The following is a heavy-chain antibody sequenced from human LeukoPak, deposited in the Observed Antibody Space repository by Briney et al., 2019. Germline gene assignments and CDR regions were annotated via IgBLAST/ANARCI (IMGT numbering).Heavy chain of an antibody. V-gene: IGHV3-7*03. J-gene: IGHJ4*02. CDR1: GFTFTDYW. Sequence: GGSLRLSCEVSGFTFTDYWMNWVRQAPGKGPEWVASIRQDGSEKTYVDSVKGRFTISRDDAKNSLYLQMNSLRAEDMALYYCAADSTYGFDYWGQGTLVTVSS. CDR2: IRQDGSEK. CDR3: AADSTYGFDY. D-gene: IGHD2-21*02.